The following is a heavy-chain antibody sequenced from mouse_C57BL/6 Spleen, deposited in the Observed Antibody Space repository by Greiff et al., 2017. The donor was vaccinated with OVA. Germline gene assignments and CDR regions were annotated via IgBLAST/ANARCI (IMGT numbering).Heavy chain of an antibody. CDR2: IWGGGST. CDR3: ARNMAAITLDY. V-gene: IGHV2-2*01. Sequence: VQLQQSGPGLVQPSQSLSITCTVSGFSLTSYGVHWVRQSPGKGLEWLGVIWGGGSTDYNAAFISRLSISKDNSKSQVFFKMNSLQADDTAIYYCARNMAAITLDYWGQGTTLTVSS. J-gene: IGHJ2*01. CDR1: GFSLTSYG. D-gene: IGHD1-1*01.